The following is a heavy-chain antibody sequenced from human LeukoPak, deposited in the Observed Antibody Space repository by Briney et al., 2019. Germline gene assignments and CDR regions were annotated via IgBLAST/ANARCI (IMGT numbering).Heavy chain of an antibody. J-gene: IGHJ4*02. CDR3: SLTRRYSYGPNIDY. V-gene: IGHV1-69*05. D-gene: IGHD5-18*01. CDR1: GGTFSSYA. Sequence: PVKVSCKASGGTFSSYAISWVRQAPGQGLEWMGRIIPIFGTANYAQKFQGRVTITTDESTSTAYMELSSLRSEDTAVYYCSLTRRYSYGPNIDYWGQGTLVTVSS. CDR2: IIPIFGTA.